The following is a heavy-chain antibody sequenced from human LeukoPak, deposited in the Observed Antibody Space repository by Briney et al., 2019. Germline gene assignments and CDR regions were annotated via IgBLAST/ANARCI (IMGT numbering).Heavy chain of an antibody. CDR2: ISYDGSNK. CDR3: AREISYSGYEGIAY. V-gene: IGHV3-30*03. D-gene: IGHD5-12*01. J-gene: IGHJ4*02. Sequence: GGSLRLSCAASGFTFSSYGMHWVRQAPGKGLEWVAGISYDGSNKYYADSVKGRFTISRDNSKNTLYLQMNSLRAEDTAVYYCAREISYSGYEGIAYWGQGTLVTVSS. CDR1: GFTFSSYG.